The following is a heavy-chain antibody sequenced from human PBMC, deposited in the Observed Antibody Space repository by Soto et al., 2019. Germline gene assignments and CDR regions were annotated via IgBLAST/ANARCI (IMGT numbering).Heavy chain of an antibody. CDR2: ISRDGNAI. CDR1: GFIFSDYY. D-gene: IGHD1-1*01. J-gene: IGHJ5*02. CDR3: ARGAEMSSLTKWFDP. Sequence: GGSLRLSCAASGFIFSDYYMSWIRQAPGKGLEWLAYISRDGNAIFYADSVIGRFTVSRDNAKNSLFLQMDDLRAEDTAMFFCARGAEMSSLTKWFDPWGQGTLVTVSS. V-gene: IGHV3-11*01.